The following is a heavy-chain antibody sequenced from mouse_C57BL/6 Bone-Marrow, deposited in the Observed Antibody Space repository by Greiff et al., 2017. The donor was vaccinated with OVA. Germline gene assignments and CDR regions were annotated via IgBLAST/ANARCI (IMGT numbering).Heavy chain of an antibody. D-gene: IGHD1-1*01. CDR2: ISSGGSYT. CDR3: ARQVYYYGSSYDV. V-gene: IGHV5-6*01. CDR1: GFTFSSYG. J-gene: IGHJ1*03. Sequence: EVKVVESGGDLVKPGGSLKLSCAASGFTFSSYGMSWVRQTPDKRLEWVATISSGGSYTYYPDSVKGRFTISRDNAKNTLYLQMSSLKSEDTAMYYCARQVYYYGSSYDVWGTGTTVTVSS.